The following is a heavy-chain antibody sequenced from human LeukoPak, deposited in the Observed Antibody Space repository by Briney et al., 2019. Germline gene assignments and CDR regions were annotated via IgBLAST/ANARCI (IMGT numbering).Heavy chain of an antibody. V-gene: IGHV1-18*01. Sequence: EASVKVSCKASGYTFTSYDINWVRQAPGQGLEWMGWISAYNGNTNYAQKLQGRVTMTTDTSTSTAYMELRSLGSDDTAVYYCAIRPYDFWSGYYSGFDYWGQGTLVTVSS. D-gene: IGHD3-3*01. J-gene: IGHJ4*02. CDR2: ISAYNGNT. CDR3: AIRPYDFWSGYYSGFDY. CDR1: GYTFTSYD.